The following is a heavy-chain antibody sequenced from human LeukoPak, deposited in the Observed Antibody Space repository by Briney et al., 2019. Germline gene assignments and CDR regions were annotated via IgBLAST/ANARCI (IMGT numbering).Heavy chain of an antibody. CDR1: GFTFSSYG. D-gene: IGHD2-2*01. CDR3: AKARGLVSSTSWAFDP. CDR2: IRYDGSNK. J-gene: IGHJ5*02. Sequence: PGGSLRLSCAASGFTFSSYGMHWVRQAPGKGLEWVAFIRYDGSNKYYADSVKGRFTISRDNSKNTLYLQMNSLRAEDTAVYYCAKARGLVSSTSWAFDPWGQGTLVTVSS. V-gene: IGHV3-30*02.